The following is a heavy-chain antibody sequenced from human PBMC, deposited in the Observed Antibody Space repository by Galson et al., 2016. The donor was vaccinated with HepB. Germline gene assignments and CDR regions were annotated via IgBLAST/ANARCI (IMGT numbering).Heavy chain of an antibody. D-gene: IGHD3-10*01. CDR1: GGTFSRYA. J-gene: IGHJ6*02. V-gene: IGHV1-69*10. Sequence: SVKVSCKASGGTFSRYAFSWVRRAPGQGLEWMGGIIPLLGRANYAQRFQGRLTISADKSTRTAHLDLRSLRSEDTAVYYCARGEWTSGGSYNDYYGMDVWGQGTTVIVSS. CDR3: ARGEWTSGGSYNDYYGMDV. CDR2: IIPLLGRA.